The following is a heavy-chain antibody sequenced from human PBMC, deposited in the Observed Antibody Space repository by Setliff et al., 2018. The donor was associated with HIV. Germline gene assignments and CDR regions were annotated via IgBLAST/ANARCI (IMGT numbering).Heavy chain of an antibody. CDR2: ISHDGSST. Sequence: PGGSLRLSCAASGFTFSSYWMHWVRQAPGKGLVWVSHISHDGSSTNYADSVKGRFTISRDNAKNTLYLQMNSLRAEDTAVYYCGRAPPYCSGGSCADYWGQGTLVTVSS. D-gene: IGHD2-15*01. V-gene: IGHV3-74*01. CDR1: GFTFSSYW. CDR3: GRAPPYCSGGSCADY. J-gene: IGHJ4*02.